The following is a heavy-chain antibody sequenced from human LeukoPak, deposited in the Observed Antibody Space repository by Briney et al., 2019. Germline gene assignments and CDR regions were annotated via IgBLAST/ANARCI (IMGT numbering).Heavy chain of an antibody. CDR3: AKVSIDYGSDY. D-gene: IGHD3-10*01. J-gene: IGHJ4*02. V-gene: IGHV3-74*01. Sequence: GGSLRLSCAASGFTFNSYWMHWVRQVPGKGLFWVSRINSDGTNTTYADSVKGRFTISRDNAKDTLSLEMNSLRAEDTAVYYCAKVSIDYGSDYWGQGTLVTVSS. CDR1: GFTFNSYW. CDR2: INSDGTNT.